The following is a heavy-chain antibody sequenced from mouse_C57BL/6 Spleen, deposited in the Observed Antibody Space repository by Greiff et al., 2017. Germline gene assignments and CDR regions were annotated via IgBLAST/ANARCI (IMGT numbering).Heavy chain of an antibody. CDR2: ISGGGGNT. Sequence: EVKLMESGGGLVKPGGSLKLSCAASGFTFSSYTMSWVRQTPEKRLEWVATISGGGGNTYYPDSVKGRFTISRDNAKNTLYLQMSSLRSEDTALYYCARHPYYGSLDCWGQGTTLTVSS. CDR3: ARHPYYGSLDC. D-gene: IGHD1-1*01. V-gene: IGHV5-9*01. J-gene: IGHJ2*01. CDR1: GFTFSSYT.